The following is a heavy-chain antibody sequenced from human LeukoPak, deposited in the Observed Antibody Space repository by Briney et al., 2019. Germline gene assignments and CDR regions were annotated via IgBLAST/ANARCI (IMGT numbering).Heavy chain of an antibody. D-gene: IGHD5-18*01. CDR1: GFTFSSYS. CDR3: AKDGDSYGYLHFIDY. V-gene: IGHV3-23*01. Sequence: PGGSLRLSCAASGFTFSSYSMNWVRQAPGKGLEWVSAVNSGGGTYYADSVKGRFTISRDNSKNTLYLQMHSLRAEDTAVYYCAKDGDSYGYLHFIDYWGQGTLVTVSS. J-gene: IGHJ4*02. CDR2: VNSGGGT.